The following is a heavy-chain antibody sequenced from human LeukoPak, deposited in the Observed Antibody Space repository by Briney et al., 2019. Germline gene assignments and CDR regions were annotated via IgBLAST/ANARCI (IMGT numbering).Heavy chain of an antibody. V-gene: IGHV1-2*02. J-gene: IGHJ2*01. CDR3: ARVLRDRYFDL. CDR2: INPNSGGT. Sequence: ASVKDSCKASGYSFTGYYIHWVRQAPGQGLQWMGWINPNSGGTKYAQKFQGRVTMTRDTSISTAYMELSRLTSDDTAVFYCARVLRDRYFDLWGRGTLVTVSS. CDR1: GYSFTGYY.